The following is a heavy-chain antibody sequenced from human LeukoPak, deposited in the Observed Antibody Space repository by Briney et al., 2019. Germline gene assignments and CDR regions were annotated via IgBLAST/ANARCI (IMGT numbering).Heavy chain of an antibody. D-gene: IGHD3-22*01. V-gene: IGHV4-39*07. CDR2: IYYSGST. CDR1: GGSISSSSYY. CDR3: ARGPRGDSSGYFYFDY. J-gene: IGHJ4*02. Sequence: PSETLSLTCTVSGGSISSSSYYWGWIRQPPGKGLEWVGSIYYSGSTYYNPSLKSRVTISVDTSKNQFSLKLSSVTAADTAVYSCARGPRGDSSGYFYFDYWGQGTLVTVSS.